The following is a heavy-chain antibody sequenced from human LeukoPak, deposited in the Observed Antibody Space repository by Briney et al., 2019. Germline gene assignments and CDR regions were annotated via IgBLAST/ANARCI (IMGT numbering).Heavy chain of an antibody. Sequence: PSETLSLTCAVYGGSFSGYYWSWIRQPPGKGLEWIGEINHSGSTNYNPSLKSRVTISVDTSKNQFSLKLRSVTAADTAVYYCASRRRGIAARQNDYWGQGTLVTVSS. CDR1: GGSFSGYY. CDR3: ASRRRGIAARQNDY. J-gene: IGHJ4*02. V-gene: IGHV4-34*01. CDR2: INHSGST. D-gene: IGHD6-6*01.